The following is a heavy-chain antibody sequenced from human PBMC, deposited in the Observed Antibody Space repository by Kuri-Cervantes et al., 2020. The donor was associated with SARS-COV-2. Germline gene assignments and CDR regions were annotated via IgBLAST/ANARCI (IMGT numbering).Heavy chain of an antibody. J-gene: IGHJ6*02. V-gene: IGHV1-2*02. CDR2: INPNSGGT. D-gene: IGHD2-8*01. CDR1: GYTFTGYY. Sequence: ASVKVSCKASGYTFTGYYMHWVRQAPGQGPEWMGWINPNSGGTNYAQKFQGRVTMTRDTSISTAYMELGRLRSDDTAVYYCATSDCTNGVCYSHYYYYGMDVWGQGTTVTVSS. CDR3: ATSDCTNGVCYSHYYYYGMDV.